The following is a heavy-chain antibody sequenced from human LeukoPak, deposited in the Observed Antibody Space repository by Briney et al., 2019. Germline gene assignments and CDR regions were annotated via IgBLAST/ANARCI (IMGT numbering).Heavy chain of an antibody. CDR3: ARDRGSQDY. D-gene: IGHD3-10*01. Sequence: GGSLRLSCAAAGFTFSTFWMSWVRQAPGKGLEWVANIKQDGSEKYYVDSVKGRFTISRDNAKNSLYLQMNSLRAEDTAVYYCARDRGSQDYWGQGTLVTVSS. CDR2: IKQDGSEK. CDR1: GFTFSTFW. J-gene: IGHJ4*02. V-gene: IGHV3-7*05.